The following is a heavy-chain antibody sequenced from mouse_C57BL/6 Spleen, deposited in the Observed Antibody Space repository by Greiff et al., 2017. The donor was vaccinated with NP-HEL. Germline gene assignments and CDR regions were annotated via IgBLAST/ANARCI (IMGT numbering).Heavy chain of an antibody. J-gene: IGHJ4*01. CDR1: GFNIKNTY. CDR3: ARASYYSNYAGYAMDY. D-gene: IGHD2-5*01. CDR2: IDPANGNT. V-gene: IGHV14-3*01. Sequence: VQLKESVAELVRPGASVKLSCTASGFNIKNTYMHWVKQRPEQGLEWIGRIDPANGNTKYAPKFQGKATITADTSSNTAYLQLSSLTSEDTAIYYCARASYYSNYAGYAMDYWGQGTSVTVSS.